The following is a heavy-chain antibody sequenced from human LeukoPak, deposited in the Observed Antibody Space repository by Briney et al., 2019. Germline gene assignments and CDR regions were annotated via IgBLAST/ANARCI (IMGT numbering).Heavy chain of an antibody. CDR3: AHFKLTIFDS. J-gene: IGHJ4*02. Sequence: SGPYAGEPTETLTLTFTFSGFSLSSTGAGVGWIRQPPGKALEWLALIYWDDDKRYSPSLKSKLSIIKDTSKNQVVLTMTNVDPVDTATYYCAHFKLTIFDSWGQGNLVTVSS. V-gene: IGHV2-5*02. CDR1: GFSLSSTGAG. CDR2: IYWDDDK. D-gene: IGHD3-3*01.